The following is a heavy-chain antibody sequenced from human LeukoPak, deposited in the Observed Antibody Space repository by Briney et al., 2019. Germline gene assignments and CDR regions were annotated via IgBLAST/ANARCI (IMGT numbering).Heavy chain of an antibody. CDR1: GFTFSSYS. V-gene: IGHV3-21*01. D-gene: IGHD2-2*01. Sequence: GASLILSCAASGFTFSSYSMNWGRQAPDKGLEWVLSISSSSSYIYYADSVKGRFTISRDNAKNSLYLQMNSLRAEDTAVYYCARGTVPAAENWFDPWGQGTLVTVSS. CDR3: ARGTVPAAENWFDP. CDR2: ISSSSSYI. J-gene: IGHJ5*02.